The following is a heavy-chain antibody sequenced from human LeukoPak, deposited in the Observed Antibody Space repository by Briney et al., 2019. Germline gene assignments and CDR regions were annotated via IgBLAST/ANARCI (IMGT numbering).Heavy chain of an antibody. J-gene: IGHJ4*02. V-gene: IGHV4-59*08. CDR2: IYSNGGT. CDR3: ARHVSGIYGSRGDFDY. D-gene: IGHD3-10*01. Sequence: SKPLSLTCSVSGGSISNFYWSWIRQPPGKGLEWIGYIYSNGGTNYNPSLKSRVTMSVDTSKNQFSLKLNSVNAADTAVYYCARHVSGIYGSRGDFDYWGQGTLVTVSS. CDR1: GGSISNFY.